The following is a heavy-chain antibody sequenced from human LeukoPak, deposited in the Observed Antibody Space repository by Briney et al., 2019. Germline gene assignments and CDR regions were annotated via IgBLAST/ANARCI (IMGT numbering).Heavy chain of an antibody. D-gene: IGHD6-19*01. CDR2: INSDMSST. J-gene: IGHJ4*02. Sequence: GGSLRLSCAASGFTFSNHWMHWVRQAPGKGLVWVSRINSDMSSTNYADSVKGRFTISRDNAKNTLYLQMNSLRAEDTAVYYCARDIAVSGNYFDYWGQGTLVTVSP. CDR1: GFTFSNHW. CDR3: ARDIAVSGNYFDY. V-gene: IGHV3-74*01.